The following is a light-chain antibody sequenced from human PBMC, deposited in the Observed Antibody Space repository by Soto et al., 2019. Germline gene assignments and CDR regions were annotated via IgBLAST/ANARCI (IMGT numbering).Light chain of an antibody. CDR1: QDIRTE. V-gene: IGKV1-6*01. CDR2: ATS. CDR3: LQDYNYPRT. Sequence: AIQMTQSPSSLSASVGDRVTITCRASQDIRTELGWYQQQPGKAPNLLIYATSSLQTGVPSRFSGSGSGTDFTLTISSLQPEDFATYYCLQDYNYPRTFGQGTKVEIK. J-gene: IGKJ1*01.